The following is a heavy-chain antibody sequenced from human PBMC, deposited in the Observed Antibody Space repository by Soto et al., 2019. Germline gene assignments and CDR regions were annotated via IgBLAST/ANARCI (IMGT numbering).Heavy chain of an antibody. CDR2: IDHSGNT. V-gene: IGHV4-38-2*01. J-gene: IGHJ5*02. CDR1: GYSTSSGYY. Sequence: SETLSLTCAVSGYSTSSGYYWGWIRQPPGKGLEWIGSIDHSGNTHNNPSPKGRVTISVDTSRNQISLKVNSVTAADTAVYYCASHYSSSSAWFDPWGRGTLVTVSS. CDR3: ASHYSSSSAWFDP. D-gene: IGHD6-13*01.